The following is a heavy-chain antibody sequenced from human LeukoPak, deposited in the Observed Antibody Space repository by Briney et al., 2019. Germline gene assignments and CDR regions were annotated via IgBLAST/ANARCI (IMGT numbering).Heavy chain of an antibody. Sequence: GGSLRLSCGVSGFIVSSNFMTWVRQSPGKGLEWVSYISSSGSTIYYADSVKGRFTISRDNAKNSLYLQMNSLRAEDTALYYCAKDISDILTGYELDYWGQGTLVTVSS. J-gene: IGHJ4*02. V-gene: IGHV3-48*04. CDR2: ISSSGSTI. D-gene: IGHD3-9*01. CDR1: GFIVSSNF. CDR3: AKDISDILTGYELDY.